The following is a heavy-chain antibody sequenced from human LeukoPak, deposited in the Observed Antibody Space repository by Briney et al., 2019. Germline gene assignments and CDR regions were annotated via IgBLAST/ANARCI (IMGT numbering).Heavy chain of an antibody. D-gene: IGHD6-19*01. Sequence: PGGSLRLSCAASGFTFSSYAMSWVRQAPGKGLEWVSVIYTGGNTDYADSVKGRFTVSRDNSKNTLYLQMNSLRAEDTAVYYCARVGYSSGWFRTWGQGTLVTVSS. CDR2: IYTGGNT. CDR1: GFTFSSYA. J-gene: IGHJ4*02. V-gene: IGHV3-66*01. CDR3: ARVGYSSGWFRT.